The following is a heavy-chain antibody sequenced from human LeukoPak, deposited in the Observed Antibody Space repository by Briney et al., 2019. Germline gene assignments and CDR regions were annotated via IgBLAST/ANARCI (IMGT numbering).Heavy chain of an antibody. J-gene: IGHJ4*02. CDR2: IDWVDDK. V-gene: IGHV2-70*11. Sequence: SGPTLVNPTQTLTLTFTFSGFSLSTSGMCMTWIRQPPGKALEWLARIDWVDDKYYSTSLKTRLTISKDTSKNQVVLTMTNMDPVDTATYYCARSHVPYSGSYMVDFDYWGQGTLVTVSS. CDR1: GFSLSTSGMC. D-gene: IGHD1-26*01. CDR3: ARSHVPYSGSYMVDFDY.